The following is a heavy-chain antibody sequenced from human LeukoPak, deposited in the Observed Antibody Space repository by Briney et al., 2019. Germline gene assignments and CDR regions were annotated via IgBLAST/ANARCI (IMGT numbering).Heavy chain of an antibody. CDR1: GFTFSSYA. D-gene: IGHD4-17*01. CDR2: ISGSGGST. Sequence: GGSLRLSCAASGFTFSSYAMSWVRQAPGKGLEWVSAISGSGGSTYYADSVKGRFTISRDNSKDTLYLQMNSLRAEDTAVYYCAKVTTVTSGYFQHWGQGTLVTVSS. CDR3: AKVTTVTSGYFQH. J-gene: IGHJ1*01. V-gene: IGHV3-23*01.